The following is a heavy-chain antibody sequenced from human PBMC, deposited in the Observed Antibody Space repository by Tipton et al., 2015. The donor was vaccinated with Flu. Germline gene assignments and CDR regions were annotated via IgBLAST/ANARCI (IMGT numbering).Heavy chain of an antibody. J-gene: IGHJ5*02. CDR2: TYQRSMWHH. V-gene: IGHV6-1*01. CDR1: GDSVSSNVAT. D-gene: IGHD3-10*01. Sequence: GLVKPSQTLSLTCVIPGDSVSSNVATWNWIRQSPSRGLEWLGKTYQRSMWHHIYAVSLRGRITITPDTSKNQFSLQLNSVTPEDTAVYYCARGSGSGPKDWFDPWGQGTQVTVSA. CDR3: ARGSGSGPKDWFDP.